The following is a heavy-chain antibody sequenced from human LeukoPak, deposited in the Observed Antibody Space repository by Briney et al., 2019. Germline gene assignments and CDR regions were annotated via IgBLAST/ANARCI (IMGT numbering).Heavy chain of an antibody. Sequence: GASVKVSCKASGYTFTSFYMHWVRQAPGQGLEWMGIINPSGGSTSYAQKFQGRVTMTRDTSTSTVYMELSSLRSEDTAVYYCARSTPPRNWFDPWGQGTLVTVSS. CDR3: ARSTPPRNWFDP. V-gene: IGHV1-46*01. J-gene: IGHJ5*02. CDR1: GYTFTSFY. D-gene: IGHD2-15*01. CDR2: INPSGGST.